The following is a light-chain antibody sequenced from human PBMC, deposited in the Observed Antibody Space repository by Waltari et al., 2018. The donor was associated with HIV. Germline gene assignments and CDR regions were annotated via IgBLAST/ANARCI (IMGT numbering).Light chain of an antibody. CDR2: QDD. CDR1: KLDDKY. CDR3: QAWDSGTGV. Sequence: SYELTQPTSASVPPAQAANIPCPGDKLDDKYVCWDQQKPGRSPVLVIYQDDKRLSGIPDRFSGSNSGNTATLTISGTQTMDEADYYCQAWDSGTGVFGTGTTVTVL. J-gene: IGLJ1*01. V-gene: IGLV3-1*01.